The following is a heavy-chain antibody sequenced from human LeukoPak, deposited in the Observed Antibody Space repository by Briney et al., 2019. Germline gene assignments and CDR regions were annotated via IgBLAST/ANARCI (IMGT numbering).Heavy chain of an antibody. CDR2: IYYSGST. CDR1: GGSISSSSYY. D-gene: IGHD6-19*01. CDR3: ARRHSSGWFYY. J-gene: IGHJ4*02. V-gene: IGHV4-39*07. Sequence: SETLSFTCTVSGGSISSSSYYWGWIRQPPGKGLEWIGSIYYSGSTYYNPSLKSRFTISVDTSKNQFSLKVNSVTAADTAVYYCARRHSSGWFYYWGQGTLVTVSS.